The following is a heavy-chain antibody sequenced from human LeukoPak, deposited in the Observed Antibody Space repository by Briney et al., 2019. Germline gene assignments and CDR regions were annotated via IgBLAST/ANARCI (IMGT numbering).Heavy chain of an antibody. CDR2: ISHDGSNK. J-gene: IGHJ4*02. Sequence: GGSLRLSCAASGFTFSSYAMHWVRQAPGKGLEWVAVISHDGSNKYYADSVKGRFTISRDNSKNTLYLQMNSLRAEDTAVYYCVRTPPNWGADFWGQGTLVTVSS. CDR1: GFTFSSYA. CDR3: VRTPPNWGADF. D-gene: IGHD7-27*01. V-gene: IGHV3-30*04.